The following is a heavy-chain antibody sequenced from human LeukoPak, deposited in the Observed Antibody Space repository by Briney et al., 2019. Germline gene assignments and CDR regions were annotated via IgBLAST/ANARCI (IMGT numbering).Heavy chain of an antibody. Sequence: GASVKVSCKASGYTFTGYYMHWVRQAPGQGLEWMGRINPNSGVTNYAQKFQGRVTMTRDTSISTAYMELSSLRSEDTAVYYCARDLGGYCSGGSCPWGQGTLVTVSS. D-gene: IGHD2-15*01. CDR1: GYTFTGYY. J-gene: IGHJ5*02. CDR2: INPNSGVT. CDR3: ARDLGGYCSGGSCP. V-gene: IGHV1-2*06.